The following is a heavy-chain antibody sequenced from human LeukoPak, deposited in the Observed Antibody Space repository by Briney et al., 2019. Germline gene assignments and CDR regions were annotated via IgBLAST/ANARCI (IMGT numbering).Heavy chain of an antibody. CDR1: GGSISSYY. Sequence: PSETLSLTCTVSGGSISSYYWSWIRQPPGKGLEWIGYIYCSGSTNYNPSLKSRVTISVDTSKNQFSLKLSSVTAADTAVYYCARARRDGYNFYYYGMDVWGQGTTVTVSS. J-gene: IGHJ6*02. CDR3: ARARRDGYNFYYYGMDV. D-gene: IGHD5-24*01. V-gene: IGHV4-59*01. CDR2: IYCSGST.